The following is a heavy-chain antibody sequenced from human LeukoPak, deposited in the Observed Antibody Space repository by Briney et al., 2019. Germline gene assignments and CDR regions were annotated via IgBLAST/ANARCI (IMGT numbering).Heavy chain of an antibody. CDR1: GGSISSTSSF. CDR2: IYWSGIT. CDR3: ARSSRWFGDVFDI. J-gene: IGHJ3*02. Sequence: PSETLSLTCTVSGGSISSTSSFWGWIRQPPGKGLEYIGSIYWSGITYYNPSLKSRLTISIDTSNNKFSLKLSSVTAADTAVYYCARSSRWFGDVFDIWGQGTMVTVSS. V-gene: IGHV4-39*07. D-gene: IGHD6-13*01.